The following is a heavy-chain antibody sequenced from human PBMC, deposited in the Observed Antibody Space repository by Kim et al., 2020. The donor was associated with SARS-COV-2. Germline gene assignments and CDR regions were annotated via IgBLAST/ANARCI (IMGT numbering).Heavy chain of an antibody. CDR3: ARLQYGSGSYPLFDY. CDR1: GGSITSYY. Sequence: SETLSLTCSVSGGSITSYYWSWIRQPPGKGLEWIGYIYYSGSTNYTPSLKSRVTISVDTSKNQFSLKLSSVTAADTAVYYCARLQYGSGSYPLFDYWGQGTLVTVSS. V-gene: IGHV4-59*08. CDR2: IYYSGST. D-gene: IGHD3-10*01. J-gene: IGHJ4*02.